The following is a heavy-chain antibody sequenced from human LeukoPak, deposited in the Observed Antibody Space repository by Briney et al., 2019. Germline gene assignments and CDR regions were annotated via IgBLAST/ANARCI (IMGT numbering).Heavy chain of an antibody. CDR2: INAGNGNT. D-gene: IGHD5-18*01. J-gene: IGHJ4*02. Sequence: ASVKVSCKASGYTFTAYYMHWVRQAPGQGLEWMGWINAGNGNTKYSQKFQGRVTITADESTSTAYMELSSLRSEDTAVYYCARDQGGDTAMVRFDYWGQGTLVTVSS. CDR1: GYTFTAYY. V-gene: IGHV1/OR15-3*02. CDR3: ARDQGGDTAMVRFDY.